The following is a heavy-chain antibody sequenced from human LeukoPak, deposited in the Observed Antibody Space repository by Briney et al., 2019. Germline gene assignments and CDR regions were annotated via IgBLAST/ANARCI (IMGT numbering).Heavy chain of an antibody. J-gene: IGHJ4*02. V-gene: IGHV4-4*02. Sequence: SGTLSLTCTVSGDSISSNNWWSWARRPPGKGLKWIGEVYRSGSATYNPSLRSRVTISVDKSKNQFSPKLSSVPAADMCVYYCARDLELERNRWNYFESWGQGTLVTVSS. D-gene: IGHD1-1*01. CDR3: ARDLELERNRWNYFES. CDR1: GDSISSNNW. CDR2: VYRSGSA.